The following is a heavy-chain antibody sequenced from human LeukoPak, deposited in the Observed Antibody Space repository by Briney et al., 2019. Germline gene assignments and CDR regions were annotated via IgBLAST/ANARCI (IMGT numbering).Heavy chain of an antibody. V-gene: IGHV3-30-3*01. CDR1: VFTFSSYA. CDR2: ISYDGSNK. CDR3: ARDVSSGYYDSSGPLDY. D-gene: IGHD3-22*01. Sequence: VQRGRSLRLSCAASVFTFSSYAMHCVRQAPGKGLEGVAVISYDGSNKYYADSVKGRFTISRDNSKNTLYLQMNSLRAEDTAVYYCARDVSSGYYDSSGPLDYWGEGTLVTVSS. J-gene: IGHJ4*02.